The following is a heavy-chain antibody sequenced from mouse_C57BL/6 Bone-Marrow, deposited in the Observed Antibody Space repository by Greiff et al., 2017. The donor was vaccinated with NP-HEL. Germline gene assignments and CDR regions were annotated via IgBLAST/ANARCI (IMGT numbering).Heavy chain of an antibody. V-gene: IGHV5-9-1*02. Sequence: EVQGVESGEGLVKPGGSLKLSCAASGFTFSSYAMSWVRQTPEKRLEWVAYISSGGDYIYYADTVKGRFTISRDNARNTLYLQMSSLKSEDTAMYYCTRDHYYGSSCFDYWGQGTTLTVSS. CDR3: TRDHYYGSSCFDY. CDR1: GFTFSSYA. J-gene: IGHJ2*01. D-gene: IGHD1-1*01. CDR2: ISSGGDYI.